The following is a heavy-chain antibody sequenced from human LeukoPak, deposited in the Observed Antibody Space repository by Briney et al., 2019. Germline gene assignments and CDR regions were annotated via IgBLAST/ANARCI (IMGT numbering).Heavy chain of an antibody. D-gene: IGHD2-2*01. CDR1: GFTFSSYS. CDR3: ARDLDKGYVPDYFDY. CDR2: ISSSSSTI. Sequence: GGSLRLSCAASGFTFSSYSMNWVRQAPGKGLEWVSYISSSSSTIYYADSVKGRFTISRDNAKNSLYPQMNSLRAEDTAVYYCARDLDKGYVPDYFDYWGQGTLVTVSS. J-gene: IGHJ4*02. V-gene: IGHV3-48*04.